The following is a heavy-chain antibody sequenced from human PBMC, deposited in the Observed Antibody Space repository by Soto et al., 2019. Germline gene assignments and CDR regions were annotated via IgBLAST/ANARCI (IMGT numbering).Heavy chain of an antibody. CDR2: INVYNGNT. D-gene: IGHD2-21*01. J-gene: IGHJ6*02. CDR1: GYTLANYG. Sequence: ASVKGSCKASGYTLANYGINWVRQAPGQGLEWMGWINVYNGNTNYAQSLQGRVTMTTDTSTNTAYMELRSLRSDDTAVYYCARDPLIVAVSSDYGMDVWGQGTTVTVS. CDR3: ARDPLIVAVSSDYGMDV. V-gene: IGHV1-18*01.